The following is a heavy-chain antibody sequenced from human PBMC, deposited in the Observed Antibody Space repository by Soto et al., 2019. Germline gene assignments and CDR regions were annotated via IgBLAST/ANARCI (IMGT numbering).Heavy chain of an antibody. J-gene: IGHJ6*03. CDR2: IYYSGST. V-gene: IGHV4-61*05. Sequence: PSETLYITFTVSSDSIRTKNYDWGWKKKPPGKGLEWIGYIYYSGSTNYNPSLKSRVTISVDTSKNQFSLKLSSVTAAGTAVYYCARLWGSGSYFYYYYYLDVRGKGTTVTVSS. D-gene: IGHD3-10*01. CDR1: SDSIRTKNYD. CDR3: ARLWGSGSYFYYYYYLDV.